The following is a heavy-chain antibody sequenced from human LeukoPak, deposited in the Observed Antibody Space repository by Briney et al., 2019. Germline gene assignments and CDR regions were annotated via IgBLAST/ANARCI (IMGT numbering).Heavy chain of an antibody. V-gene: IGHV3-11*04. CDR2: ISSSGSFI. Sequence: GGSLRLSCAASGFTFSDYYMSWIRQAPGKGLEWVSYISSSGSFIYYADSVKGRFTISRDNAKNSLYLQMNSLRAEDTAVYYCARETHYDSSGYRNDYWGQGTLVTVSS. D-gene: IGHD3-22*01. CDR3: ARETHYDSSGYRNDY. J-gene: IGHJ4*02. CDR1: GFTFSDYY.